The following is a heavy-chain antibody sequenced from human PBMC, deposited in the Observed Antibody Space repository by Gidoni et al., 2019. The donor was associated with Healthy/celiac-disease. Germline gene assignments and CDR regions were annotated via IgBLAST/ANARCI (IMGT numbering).Heavy chain of an antibody. CDR3: AKGQILPYDSSGSRFDP. V-gene: IGHV3-9*01. CDR2: ISWNSGSI. J-gene: IGHJ5*02. CDR1: GFTFDDYA. Sequence: EVQLVESGGGLVQPGRSLRLSCAASGFTFDDYAMHWVRQAPGKGLEVVSGISWNSGSIGYADSVKGRFTISRDNAKNSLYLQMNSLRAEDTALYYCAKGQILPYDSSGSRFDPWGQGTLVTVSS. D-gene: IGHD3-22*01.